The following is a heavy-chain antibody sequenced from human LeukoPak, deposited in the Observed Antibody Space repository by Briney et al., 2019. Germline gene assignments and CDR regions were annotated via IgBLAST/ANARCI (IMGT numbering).Heavy chain of an antibody. Sequence: GGSLRLSCAASGFTFSSYAMSWVRRAPGKGLEWVSAISGSGGSTYYADSVKGRFTISRDNSKNTLYLQTNSLRAEDTAVYYCARGPALLWFGESGWFDPWGQGTLVTVSS. J-gene: IGHJ5*02. CDR3: ARGPALLWFGESGWFDP. D-gene: IGHD3-10*01. CDR1: GFTFSSYA. V-gene: IGHV3-23*01. CDR2: ISGSGGST.